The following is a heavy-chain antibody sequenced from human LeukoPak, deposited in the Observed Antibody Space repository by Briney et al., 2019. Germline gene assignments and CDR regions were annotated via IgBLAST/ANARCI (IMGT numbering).Heavy chain of an antibody. V-gene: IGHV3-21*01. CDR2: ISSSSSYI. J-gene: IGHJ5*02. CDR1: GFTFSSYS. Sequence: PGGSLRLSCAASGFTFSSYSMNWVRQAPGKGLEWVSSISSSSSYIYYADSVKGRFTISRDNAKNSLYLQMNSLRVEDTAVYYCATDLGLGNWFDPWGQGTLVTVSS. D-gene: IGHD6-19*01. CDR3: ATDLGLGNWFDP.